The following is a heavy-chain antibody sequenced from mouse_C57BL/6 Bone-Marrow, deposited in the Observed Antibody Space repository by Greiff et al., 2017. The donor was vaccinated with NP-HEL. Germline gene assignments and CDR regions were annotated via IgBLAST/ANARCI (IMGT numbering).Heavy chain of an antibody. CDR3: ARKDFDY. Sequence: QVQLQQPGAELVMPGASVKLSCKASGYTFTSYWMHWVKQKPGQGLEWIGEIDPSDSYTNYNQKFKGKSTLTVDKSSSTAYMQLSSLTSEDSAVYYCARKDFDYWGQGTTLTVSS. CDR2: IDPSDSYT. CDR1: GYTFTSYW. V-gene: IGHV1-69*01. J-gene: IGHJ2*01.